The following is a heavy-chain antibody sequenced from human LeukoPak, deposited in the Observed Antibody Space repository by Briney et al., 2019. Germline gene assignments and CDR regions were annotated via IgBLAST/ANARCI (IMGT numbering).Heavy chain of an antibody. CDR1: GFTFSQYF. CDR2: ISYNGEQT. CDR3: ARDPSVGGFSGSELDF. V-gene: IGHV3-64*01. Sequence: GGSLRLSCAGSGFTFSQYFMHWVRQAPGEGLEYLSVISYNGEQTYYSKSVTGRFTISRDNSKNMLYLQMGSLRPEDTAVYFCARDPSVGGFSGSELDFWGRGTLVTVSS. J-gene: IGHJ4*02. D-gene: IGHD3-22*01.